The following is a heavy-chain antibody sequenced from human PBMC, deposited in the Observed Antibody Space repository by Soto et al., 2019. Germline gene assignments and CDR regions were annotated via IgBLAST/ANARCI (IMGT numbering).Heavy chain of an antibody. J-gene: IGHJ6*02. Sequence: ASVKVSCKASGYTFTSYGISWVRQAPGQGLEWMGWISPYNGNTNYAQKLQGRVTMTTDTSTSTAYMELSSLRSDDTAVYYCARDFWYYGSGSYYLPYYGMDVWGQGTTVTVSS. D-gene: IGHD3-10*01. V-gene: IGHV1-18*01. CDR3: ARDFWYYGSGSYYLPYYGMDV. CDR1: GYTFTSYG. CDR2: ISPYNGNT.